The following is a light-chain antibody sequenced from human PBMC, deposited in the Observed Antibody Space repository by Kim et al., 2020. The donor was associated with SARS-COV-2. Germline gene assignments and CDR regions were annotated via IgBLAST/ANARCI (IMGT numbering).Light chain of an antibody. CDR2: EVS. Sequence: QSALTQPPSASGSPGQSVTISCTGTSSDVGGYNYVSWYQQHPGKAPKLMIYEVSKRPSGVPDRFSGSKSGNTASLTVSGLQAEDEADCYCSSYAGSNSVVFGGGTQLTVL. CDR3: SSYAGSNSVV. V-gene: IGLV2-8*01. CDR1: SSDVGGYNY. J-gene: IGLJ2*01.